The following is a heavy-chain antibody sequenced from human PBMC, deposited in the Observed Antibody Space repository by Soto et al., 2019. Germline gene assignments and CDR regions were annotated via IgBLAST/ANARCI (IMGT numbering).Heavy chain of an antibody. J-gene: IGHJ4*02. CDR1: GFTFSSYS. CDR2: ISSSSGST. Sequence: PWGSLRLSCAASGFTFSSYSMNWVRQAPGKGLEWISYISSSSGSTYYADSVKGRFTISRDNSKNTLYLQMNSLRADDTAVYYCAEDPAHWGQGTLVTVSS. CDR3: AEDPAH. V-gene: IGHV3-23*01.